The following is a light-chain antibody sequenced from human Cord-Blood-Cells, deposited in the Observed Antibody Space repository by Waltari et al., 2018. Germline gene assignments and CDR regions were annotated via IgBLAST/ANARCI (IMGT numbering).Light chain of an antibody. CDR2: LGS. CDR3: MQALQTPWT. V-gene: IGKV2-28*01. Sequence: DIVMTQSPPSLPVTPGEPASISCRSSQSLLHSNGYNYLDWYLQKPGQSPQLLIYLGSNRASGVPDRFSGSGSGTDFTLKISRVEAEYVGVYYCMQALQTPWTFGQGTKVEIK. J-gene: IGKJ1*01. CDR1: QSLLHSNGYNY.